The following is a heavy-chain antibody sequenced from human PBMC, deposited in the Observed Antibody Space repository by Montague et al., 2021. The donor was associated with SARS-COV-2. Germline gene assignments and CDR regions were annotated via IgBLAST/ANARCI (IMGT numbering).Heavy chain of an antibody. V-gene: IGHV2-70*01. D-gene: IGHD4-23*01. J-gene: IGHJ4*02. Sequence: PALVKPTQTLTLTCTFSGFSLSTSGMCVSWIRQPPGKALEWLTLNDWDDDKYYSTSLKTRLTISKDTSKNQVVLTMTIMDPVDTATYYCARSYGTTVVTRAFDYWGQGTLVTVSS. CDR3: ARSYGTTVVTRAFDY. CDR1: GFSLSTSGMC. CDR2: NDWDDDK.